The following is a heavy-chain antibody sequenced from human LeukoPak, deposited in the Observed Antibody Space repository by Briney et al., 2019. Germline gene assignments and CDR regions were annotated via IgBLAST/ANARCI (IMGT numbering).Heavy chain of an antibody. V-gene: IGHV3-30*18. CDR3: AKTMGSPRDYYYYGMDV. J-gene: IGHJ6*02. CDR1: GFTLSSYA. CDR2: ISYDGSNK. Sequence: GGSLRLSCAASGFTLSSYAMHWVRQAPGKGLEWVAVISYDGSNKYYADSVKGRFTISRDNSKNTLYLQMNSLRAEDTAVYYCAKTMGSPRDYYYYGMDVWGQGTTVTVSS. D-gene: IGHD3-10*01.